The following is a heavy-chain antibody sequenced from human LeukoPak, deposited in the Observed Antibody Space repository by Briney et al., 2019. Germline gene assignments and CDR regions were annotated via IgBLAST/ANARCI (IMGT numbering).Heavy chain of an antibody. J-gene: IGHJ4*02. D-gene: IGHD3-9*01. CDR3: AKSPLKDSDWLSKEEYYFDY. V-gene: IGHV3-20*04. CDR2: INWNGGST. CDR1: GFTFDDYG. Sequence: RRGGSLRLCCVASGFTFDDYGMSWVRHAPGKGLEWVSGINWNGGSTDYGDSMKGRFTISRDNSKNTLYLQMNSLRAEDTAVYYCAKSPLKDSDWLSKEEYYFDYWGQGTLVTVSS.